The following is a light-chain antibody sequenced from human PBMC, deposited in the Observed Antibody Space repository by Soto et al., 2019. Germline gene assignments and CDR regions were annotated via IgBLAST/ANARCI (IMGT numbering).Light chain of an antibody. Sequence: QSVLTQPRSVSGSPGQSVTISCTGTSSDFGGYNYVSWYQHHPGKAPKLMIYDVSERPSGVPDRFSGSKSGNTASLTISGLQAEDEAVYYCCSYAGTFYVFGTGTKVTVL. J-gene: IGLJ1*01. V-gene: IGLV2-11*01. CDR2: DVS. CDR3: CSYAGTFYV. CDR1: SSDFGGYNY.